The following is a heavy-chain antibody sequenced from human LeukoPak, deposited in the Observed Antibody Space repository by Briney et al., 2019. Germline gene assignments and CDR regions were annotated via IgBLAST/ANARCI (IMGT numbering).Heavy chain of an antibody. CDR3: ANEEVPNDY. Sequence: GGSLRLSCAASGSTFSNHAMTWVRQAPGKGLEWVSGISISGHKTYYADSVKGRFTISRDNSKNTVYLQMNSLRVDDTAVYYCANEEVPNDYWGQGTLVTVSS. J-gene: IGHJ4*02. V-gene: IGHV3-23*01. CDR1: GSTFSNHA. CDR2: ISISGHKT. D-gene: IGHD1-1*01.